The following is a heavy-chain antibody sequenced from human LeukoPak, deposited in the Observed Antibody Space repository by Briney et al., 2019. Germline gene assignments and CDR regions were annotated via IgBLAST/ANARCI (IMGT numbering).Heavy chain of an antibody. CDR1: GFTFSSHW. D-gene: IGHD6-25*01. J-gene: IGHJ3*02. V-gene: IGHV3-7*04. CDR2: MKQDGSEK. Sequence: PGGSLRLSCAASGFTFSSHWMSWVRQAPGEGLEWVANMKQDGSEKYYVDSVKGRFIISRDNAKNSLYLQMNSLRAEDTAVYYCARSLAAGFDIWGQGTMVTVSS. CDR3: ARSLAAGFDI.